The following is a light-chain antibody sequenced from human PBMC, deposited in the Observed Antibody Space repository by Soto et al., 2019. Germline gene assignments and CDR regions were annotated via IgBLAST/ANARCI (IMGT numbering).Light chain of an antibody. J-gene: IGKJ1*01. CDR3: QQYNNWPRT. V-gene: IGKV3-15*01. CDR2: GAS. CDR1: QTFSSN. Sequence: EIVLTQSPGTLSLSPGERATLSWRASQTFSSNFLAWYQQKPGQAPRLLIYGASTRATGIPARFSGSGSGTEFTLTISSLQSEDFAVYYCQQYNNWPRTFGQGTKVDIK.